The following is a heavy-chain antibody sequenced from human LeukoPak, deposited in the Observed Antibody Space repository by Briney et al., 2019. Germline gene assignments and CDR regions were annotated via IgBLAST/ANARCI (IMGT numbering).Heavy chain of an antibody. Sequence: PSETLSLTCTVSGGSISSTIYYWGWIRQPPGKGLEWIGSIYHSGSTYYNPSLKSRVTISVDTSKNQFSLKLSSVTAADTAVYYCARVVYDILTGYYYFDYWGQGTLVTVSS. J-gene: IGHJ4*02. V-gene: IGHV4-39*07. D-gene: IGHD3-9*01. CDR3: ARVVYDILTGYYYFDY. CDR1: GGSISSTIYY. CDR2: IYHSGST.